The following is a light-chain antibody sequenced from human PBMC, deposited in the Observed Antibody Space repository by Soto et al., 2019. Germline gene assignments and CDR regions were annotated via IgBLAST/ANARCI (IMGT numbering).Light chain of an antibody. J-gene: IGKJ4*01. CDR3: QQSFSTPLT. V-gene: IGKV1-39*01. Sequence: DIQMTQSPSSLSASVGDRVTITCRASQSISSYLNWYQQKPGKAPKLLIFAASSVQSGVPSRFSGSGSGTAFAFTISNLQPEDFATYFCQQSFSTPLTFGGGTKVDIK. CDR1: QSISSY. CDR2: AAS.